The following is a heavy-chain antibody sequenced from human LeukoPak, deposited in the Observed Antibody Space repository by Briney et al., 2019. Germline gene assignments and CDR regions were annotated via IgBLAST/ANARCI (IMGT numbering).Heavy chain of an antibody. J-gene: IGHJ4*02. CDR1: GFPFETNA. V-gene: IGHV3-23*01. CDR2: IGNTET. Sequence: RPGGSLRLSCATSGFPFETNAMSWVRQAPGKGLEWVATIGNTETFYADSVTGRFTISRDNSKNTVNLQMNRLRVEDTAIYYCAKDWIQFNRVFDCFDSWGQGTLVTGSS. CDR3: AKDWIQFNRVFDCFDS. D-gene: IGHD5-18*01.